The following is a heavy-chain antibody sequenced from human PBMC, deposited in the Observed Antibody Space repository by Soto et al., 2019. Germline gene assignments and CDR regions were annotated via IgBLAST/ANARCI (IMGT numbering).Heavy chain of an antibody. D-gene: IGHD2-15*01. Sequence: PSETLSLTCSVSGYSVTSSDYYWAWIRQPPGKGLEWIGSMFYSGLTYYNPSLKSRVTLSVDTSKNQFSVRLNSVTAADTAVYYCGKVLVGATGHTDSDSWGPGTLVTVSS. V-gene: IGHV4-39*01. CDR1: GYSVTSSDYY. CDR3: GKVLVGATGHTDSDS. CDR2: MFYSGLT. J-gene: IGHJ4*02.